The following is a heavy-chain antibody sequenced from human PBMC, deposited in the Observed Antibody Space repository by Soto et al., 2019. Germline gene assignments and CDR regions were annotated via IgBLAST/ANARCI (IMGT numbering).Heavy chain of an antibody. D-gene: IGHD5-18*01. J-gene: IGHJ4*02. CDR3: ARDHPHSYGVYYFDY. CDR2: VYSSGST. Sequence: PSDTLSLTYTVSGGSISSYYWSWIRQPPGKGLEWIGYVYSSGSTHYNPSLQSRVTISADTSKNQVSLKVNSVTAADTAVYYCARDHPHSYGVYYFDYWGQGTPVTVSS. V-gene: IGHV4-59*01. CDR1: GGSISSYY.